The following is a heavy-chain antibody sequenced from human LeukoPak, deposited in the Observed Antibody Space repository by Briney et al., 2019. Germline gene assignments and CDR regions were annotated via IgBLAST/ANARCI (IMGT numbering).Heavy chain of an antibody. D-gene: IGHD6-13*01. CDR3: ASSVVSSSWNFDY. J-gene: IGHJ4*02. Sequence: SVKVSCKASGGTFSSYAISWVRQAPGQGLEWMGGIIPIFGTANYAQKFQGRVTITADESTSTAYMELSSLRSEDTAVYYCASSVVSSSWNFDYWGQGTLVTVSS. V-gene: IGHV1-69*01. CDR1: GGTFSSYA. CDR2: IIPIFGTA.